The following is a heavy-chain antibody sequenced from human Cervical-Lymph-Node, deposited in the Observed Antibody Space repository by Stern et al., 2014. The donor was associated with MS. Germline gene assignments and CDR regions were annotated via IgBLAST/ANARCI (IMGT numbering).Heavy chain of an antibody. D-gene: IGHD4-17*01. J-gene: IGHJ4*02. CDR2: IIPIFGVT. CDR1: GDSFNNYA. CDR3: ARDGSYEDYGDYATSVFDH. Sequence: DQLVESGTEVKKPGSSVTISCKPSGDSFNNYAVNWVRQAPGQGLEWMGGIIPIFGVTTYAQKFRGRVTIKAAKSLVTASLQLNNLRSDDTAVYFCARDGSYEDYGDYATSVFDHWGQGTLVTVSS. V-gene: IGHV1-69*17.